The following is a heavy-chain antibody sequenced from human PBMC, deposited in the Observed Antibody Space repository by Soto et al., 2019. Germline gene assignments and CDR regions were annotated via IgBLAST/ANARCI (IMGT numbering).Heavy chain of an antibody. CDR2: ISWDGGST. Sequence: GGSLRLSXAASGFTFDDYTMHWVRQAPGKGLEWVSLISWDGGSTYYADSVKGRFTISRDNSKNSLYLQMNSLRTEDTALYYCAKDPYHYYYGMDVWGQGTTVTVSS. V-gene: IGHV3-43*01. CDR1: GFTFDDYT. CDR3: AKDPYHYYYGMDV. J-gene: IGHJ6*02.